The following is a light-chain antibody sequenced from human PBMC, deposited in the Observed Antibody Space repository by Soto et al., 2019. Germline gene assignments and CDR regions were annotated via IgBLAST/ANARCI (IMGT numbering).Light chain of an antibody. Sequence: QSVLTQPASVSGSPGQSITISCTGTSSDVGGYNYVSWYQQHPGKAPKLMIYEVSKRPSGVSNRFSGSKSGNTASLTISGLQAEDEADYYCCSYAGSSTSYVVFGGGTKLTVL. CDR1: SSDVGGYNY. CDR3: CSYAGSSTSYVV. CDR2: EVS. J-gene: IGLJ2*01. V-gene: IGLV2-23*02.